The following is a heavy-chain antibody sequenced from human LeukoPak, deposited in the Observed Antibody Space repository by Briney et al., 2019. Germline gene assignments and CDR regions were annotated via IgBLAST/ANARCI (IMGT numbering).Heavy chain of an antibody. J-gene: IGHJ4*02. CDR3: ARGYYDSSGKENYFDY. V-gene: IGHV3-48*01. CDR1: GFTFSSYS. Sequence: GGSLRLSCAASGFTFSSYSMNWVRQAPGKGLEWVSYISSSSSTIYYADSVKGRFTISRDNAKNSLYLQMNSLRAEDTAVYYCARGYYDSSGKENYFDYWGQGTLVTVSS. D-gene: IGHD3-22*01. CDR2: ISSSSSTI.